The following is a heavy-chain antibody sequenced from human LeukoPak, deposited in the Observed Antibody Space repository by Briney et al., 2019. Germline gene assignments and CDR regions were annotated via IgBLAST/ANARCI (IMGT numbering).Heavy chain of an antibody. CDR2: ISYAGSDK. J-gene: IGHJ3*02. CDR3: AKSSSGGWYLLGDAFDI. V-gene: IGHV3-30*18. CDR1: GFTFSSHG. Sequence: GGSLRLSCAASGFTFSSHGIHWVRQAPGKGLEWVAVISYAGSDKYYADPVKGRFTISRDNSKNTLYLQMNSLRAEDTAAYYCAKSSSGGWYLLGDAFDIWGQGTLVTVSS. D-gene: IGHD6-19*01.